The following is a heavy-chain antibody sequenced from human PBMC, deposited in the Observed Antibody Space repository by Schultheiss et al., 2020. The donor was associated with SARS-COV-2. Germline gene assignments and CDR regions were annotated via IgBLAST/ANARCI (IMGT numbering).Heavy chain of an antibody. Sequence: SCAASGFTVSSNYMSWVRQAPGKGLEWVSAISGSGGSTYYADSVMGRFTISRDNAKNSLYLQMNSLRAEDTAVYYCAKEGNLFDYWGQGTLVTVSS. CDR1: GFTVSSNY. D-gene: IGHD1-14*01. V-gene: IGHV3-23*01. CDR2: ISGSGGST. J-gene: IGHJ4*02. CDR3: AKEGNLFDY.